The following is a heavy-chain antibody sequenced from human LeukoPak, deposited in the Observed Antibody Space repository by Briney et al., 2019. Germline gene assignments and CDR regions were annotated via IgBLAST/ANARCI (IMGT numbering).Heavy chain of an antibody. J-gene: IGHJ4*02. D-gene: IGHD1-26*01. Sequence: PSETLSLTCTVSGGSTSSYYWSWIRQPPGKGLEWIGYIYYSGSTNYNPSLKSRVTISVDTSKNQFSLKLSSVTAADTAVYYCAREGIVGASFDYWGQGTLVTVSS. CDR1: GGSTSSYY. CDR3: AREGIVGASFDY. CDR2: IYYSGST. V-gene: IGHV4-59*01.